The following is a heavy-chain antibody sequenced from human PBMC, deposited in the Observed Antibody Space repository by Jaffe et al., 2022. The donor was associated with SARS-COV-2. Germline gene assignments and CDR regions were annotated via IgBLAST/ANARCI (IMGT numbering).Heavy chain of an antibody. Sequence: EVQLVESGGGLVQPGGSLRLSCAASGFTLSSYWMHWVRQAPGKGLVWVSRITSEGTAAHYADSVRGRFTISRDNAKNTLYLQMNSLRGEDTAVYYCARDLNNWNQGGSSFWGQGTLVTVSS. CDR3: ARDLNNWNQGGSSF. CDR2: ITSEGTAA. J-gene: IGHJ4*02. CDR1: GFTLSSYW. V-gene: IGHV3-74*01. D-gene: IGHD1-1*01.